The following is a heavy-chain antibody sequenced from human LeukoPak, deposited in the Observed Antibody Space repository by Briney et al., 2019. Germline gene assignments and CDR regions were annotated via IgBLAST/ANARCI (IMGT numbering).Heavy chain of an antibody. J-gene: IGHJ4*02. V-gene: IGHV4-31*03. CDR1: GDSISSGGYY. CDR3: ARSTRQRNYDYVWGSYRSYFDY. D-gene: IGHD3-16*02. Sequence: SETLSLTCTVSGDSISSGGYYWSWIRQHPGKGLEWIGYIYYSGSTYYNPSLKSRVTISVDTSKNQFSLKLSSVTAADTAVYYCARSTRQRNYDYVWGSYRSYFDYWGQGTLVTVSS. CDR2: IYYSGST.